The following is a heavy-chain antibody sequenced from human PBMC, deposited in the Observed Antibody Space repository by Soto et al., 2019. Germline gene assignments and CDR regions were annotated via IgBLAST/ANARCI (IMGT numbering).Heavy chain of an antibody. J-gene: IGHJ6*02. CDR2: IVPRFGSP. Sequence: QVQLVQSGAEMRKPGSSLRVSCKASGGTFSDYAFSWVRQAPGQGLEWMGGIVPRFGSPNYAQKFGGRVTITADTSSSTVYMALSSLRFDDTAVYFCARDRLQFRLGKYSFSDMDVLGHGTTIIVSS. V-gene: IGHV1-69*06. D-gene: IGHD4-4*01. CDR3: ARDRLQFRLGKYSFSDMDV. CDR1: GGTFSDYA.